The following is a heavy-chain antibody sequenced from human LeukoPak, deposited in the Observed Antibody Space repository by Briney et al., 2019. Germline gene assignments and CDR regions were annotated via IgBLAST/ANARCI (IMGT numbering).Heavy chain of an antibody. D-gene: IGHD2-2*02. V-gene: IGHV3-30-3*01. CDR2: ISYDGSNK. Sequence: GSLRLSCAASGFTFSSYAMHWVRQAPGKGLEWVAVISYDGSNKYYADSVKGRFTISRDNSKNTLYLQMNSLRAEDTAVYYCARDCSSTSCYIGRGLDYWGQGTLVTVSS. CDR1: GFTFSSYA. CDR3: ARDCSSTSCYIGRGLDY. J-gene: IGHJ4*02.